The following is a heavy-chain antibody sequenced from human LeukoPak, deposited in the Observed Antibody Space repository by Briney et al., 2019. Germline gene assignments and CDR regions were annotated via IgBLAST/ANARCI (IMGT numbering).Heavy chain of an antibody. CDR3: ARDLGLGSLFDY. CDR2: IHTSGST. Sequence: SETLSLTCTVSGGSISSGSYYWSWIRQPAGKGLEWIGRIHTSGSTNYNPSLKSRVTISVDTSKNQFSLKLSSVTAADTAVYYCARDLGLGSLFDYWGQGTLVTVSS. V-gene: IGHV4-61*02. CDR1: GGSISSGSYY. D-gene: IGHD7-27*01. J-gene: IGHJ4*02.